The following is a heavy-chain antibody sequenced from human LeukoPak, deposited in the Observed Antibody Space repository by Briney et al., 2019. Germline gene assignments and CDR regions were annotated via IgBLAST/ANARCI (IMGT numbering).Heavy chain of an antibody. CDR1: GGSISSGGYY. Sequence: SQTLSLTCTVSGGSISSGGYYWSWIRQPPGKGLEWIGYIYHSGSTYYNPSLKSRVTISVDRSKNQFSLKLSSVTAADTAVYYCATLHGFWSGYYFDYWGQGTLVTVSS. D-gene: IGHD3-3*01. CDR3: ATLHGFWSGYYFDY. J-gene: IGHJ4*02. V-gene: IGHV4-30-2*01. CDR2: IYHSGST.